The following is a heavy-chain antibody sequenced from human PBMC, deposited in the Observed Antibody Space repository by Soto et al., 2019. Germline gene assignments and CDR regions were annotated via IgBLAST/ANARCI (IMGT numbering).Heavy chain of an antibody. Sequence: GGSLRLSCAASGFTFSSYGMHWVRQAPGKGLEWVAVISYDGSNKYYADSVKGRFTISRDNSKNTLYLQMNSLRAEDTAVYYCAKNNQHYGENNWFDPWGQGTLVTVS. CDR2: ISYDGSNK. V-gene: IGHV3-30*18. CDR3: AKNNQHYGENNWFDP. CDR1: GFTFSSYG. J-gene: IGHJ5*02. D-gene: IGHD4-17*01.